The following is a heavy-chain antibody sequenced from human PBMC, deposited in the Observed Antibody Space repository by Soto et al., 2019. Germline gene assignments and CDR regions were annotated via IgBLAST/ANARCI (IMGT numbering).Heavy chain of an antibody. CDR1: GYTFTSYY. CDR3: ASYDPTGTTKAFDY. V-gene: IGHV1-46*01. CDR2: INPSGGST. Sequence: ASVKVSCKASGYTFTSYYMHWVRQAPGRGLEWMGIINPSGGSTSYAQKFQGRVTMTRDTSTSTVYMELSSLRSEDTAVYYCASYDPTGTTKAFDYWGQGTLVTVYS. J-gene: IGHJ4*02. D-gene: IGHD1-1*01.